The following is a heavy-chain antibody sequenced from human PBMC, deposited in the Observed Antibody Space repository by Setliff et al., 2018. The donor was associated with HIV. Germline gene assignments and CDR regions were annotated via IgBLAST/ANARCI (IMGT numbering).Heavy chain of an antibody. CDR3: ARDRFPQSNIFGAWYFDL. CDR1: GFTFSNYF. V-gene: IGHV3-48*01. CDR2: ISSTSSNI. Sequence: GGSLRLSCAASGFTFSNYFMNWVRQAPGKGLEWVSYISSTSSNIYYVDSVEGRFTISRDNADNSLYLQMNSLRAEDTAVYYCARDRFPQSNIFGAWYFDLWGRGTLVTVSS. D-gene: IGHD3-10*02. J-gene: IGHJ2*01.